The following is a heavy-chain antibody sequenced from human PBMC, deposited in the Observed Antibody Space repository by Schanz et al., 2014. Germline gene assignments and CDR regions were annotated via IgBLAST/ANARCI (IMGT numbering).Heavy chain of an antibody. J-gene: IGHJ4*02. CDR3: ARDYYDSSGYYYCDY. CDR1: RSTFSSYT. D-gene: IGHD3-22*01. CDR2: VIPILGIA. Sequence: QVQLVQSGAEVKKPGSSVKVSCKASRSTFSSYTISWVRQARGQGLEWMGRVIPILGIATYAQKFQGRLTITADKSTSTAYMELSSLRSEDTAMYYCARDYYDSSGYYYCDYWGQGTLVTVSS. V-gene: IGHV1-69*08.